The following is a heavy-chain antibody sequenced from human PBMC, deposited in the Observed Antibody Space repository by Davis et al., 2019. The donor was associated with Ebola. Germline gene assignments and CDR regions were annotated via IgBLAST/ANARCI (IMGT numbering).Heavy chain of an antibody. CDR3: ARPTNWGRTNDAFDI. V-gene: IGHV5-51*01. D-gene: IGHD7-27*01. J-gene: IGHJ3*02. CDR1: GSSLTSYW. CDR2: IHPGESDT. Sequence: PRRSMRLSCQRSGSSLTSYWTGWERQLPGKGLEWMGIIHPGESDTRYSPSFQGQVTISADKSISTAYLQWSSLKASDTAMYYCARPTNWGRTNDAFDIWGQGTMVTVSS.